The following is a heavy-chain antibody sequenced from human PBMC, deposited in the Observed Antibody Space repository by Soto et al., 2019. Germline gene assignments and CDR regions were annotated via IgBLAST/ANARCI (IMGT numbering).Heavy chain of an antibody. CDR2: IYHSGST. CDR3: ARDGIVGATHN. J-gene: IGHJ4*02. D-gene: IGHD1-26*01. CDR1: GYSISSGYY. Sequence: SETLSLTCAVSGYSISSGYYWGWIRQPPGKGLEWIGSIYHSGSTYYNPSLKSRVTISVDTSKDQFSLKLSSVTAADTAVYYCARDGIVGATHNWGQGTLVTVSS. V-gene: IGHV4-38-2*02.